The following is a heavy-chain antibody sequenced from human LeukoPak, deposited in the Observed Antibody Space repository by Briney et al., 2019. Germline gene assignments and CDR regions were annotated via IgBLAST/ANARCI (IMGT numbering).Heavy chain of an antibody. CDR3: ATADKWEPPDY. Sequence: ASVKVSCKVSGNSLRDTSIHWVRQAPGQWLEWMGGFEPEDGEPIFAQTFQGRLSMTEDTSTDTAHMELSSLTVEDTAVYYCATADKWEPPDYWGQGTLVTVSS. V-gene: IGHV1-24*01. CDR1: GNSLRDTS. CDR2: FEPEDGEP. D-gene: IGHD1-26*01. J-gene: IGHJ4*02.